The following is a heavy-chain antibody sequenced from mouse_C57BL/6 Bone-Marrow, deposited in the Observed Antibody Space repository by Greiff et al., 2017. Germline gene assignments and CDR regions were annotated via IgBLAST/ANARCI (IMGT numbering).Heavy chain of an antibody. Sequence: EVQLVEPGGGLVQPKGSLKLSCAASGFSFNTYAMNWVRQAPGKGLEWVARIRSKSNNYATYYADSVKDRFTISRVDSESILYLQMINLRTVDSAMFSCLGQGRRWFAYWGQGTLVTVSA. CDR1: GFSFNTYA. CDR2: IRSKSNNYAT. V-gene: IGHV10-1*01. J-gene: IGHJ3*01. CDR3: LGQGRRWFAY.